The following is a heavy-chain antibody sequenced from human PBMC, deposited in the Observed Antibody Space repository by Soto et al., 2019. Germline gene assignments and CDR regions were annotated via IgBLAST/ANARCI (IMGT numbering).Heavy chain of an antibody. CDR1: GCTFTSYG. CDR2: ISAYNGNT. V-gene: IGHV1-18*01. Sequence: AAVKVSCKACGCTFTSYGISWVRQAPGQGLEWMGWISAYNGNTNYAQKLQGRVTMTTDTSTSTAYMGLRSLRSDDTAVYYCARGGSSGPRRAFDIWGQGTMVTVSS. CDR3: ARGGSSGPRRAFDI. D-gene: IGHD6-19*01. J-gene: IGHJ3*02.